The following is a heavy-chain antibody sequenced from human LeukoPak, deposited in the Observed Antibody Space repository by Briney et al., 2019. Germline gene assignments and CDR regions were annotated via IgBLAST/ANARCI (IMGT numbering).Heavy chain of an antibody. J-gene: IGHJ4*02. V-gene: IGHV4-34*01. Sequence: SETLSLTCAVYGGSFSGYYWSWIRQPPGKGLEWIGEINHSGSTNYNPSLKSRVTISVDTSKNQFSLKLSSVTAADTAVYYCARGVVAAARRFDYWGQGTLVTVSS. CDR3: ARGVVAAARRFDY. CDR1: GGSFSGYY. CDR2: INHSGST. D-gene: IGHD2-15*01.